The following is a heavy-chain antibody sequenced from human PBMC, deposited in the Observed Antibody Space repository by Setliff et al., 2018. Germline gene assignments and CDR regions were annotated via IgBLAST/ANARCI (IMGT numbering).Heavy chain of an antibody. CDR2: IYTSGTT. Sequence: KPSETLSLTCTVSGASISSGSYFWSWIRQPAGKRPEWIGHIYTSGTTNYNPSLKSRVTVSLDKSKNQFSLKLSSVTAADTAVYYCAREDGDQFLDSDFYYNMNVWGKGTTVT. J-gene: IGHJ6*03. CDR3: AREDGDQFLDSDFYYNMNV. V-gene: IGHV4-61*09. CDR1: GASISSGSYF. D-gene: IGHD3-3*01.